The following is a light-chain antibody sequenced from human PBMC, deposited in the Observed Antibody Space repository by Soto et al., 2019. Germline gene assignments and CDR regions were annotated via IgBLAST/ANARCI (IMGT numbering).Light chain of an antibody. V-gene: IGKV3-15*01. CDR1: QSVSSN. CDR3: QQNNNWPPGVT. CDR2: GAS. J-gene: IGKJ3*01. Sequence: EIVMTQSPATLSVSPGERSTLSCRAIQSVSSNLAWYQHNPGQAPRLLIYGASTRATGIPARFSGSGCGTELTLTISSLQSEDFGVYYCQQNNNWPPGVTFGPGTKVDIK.